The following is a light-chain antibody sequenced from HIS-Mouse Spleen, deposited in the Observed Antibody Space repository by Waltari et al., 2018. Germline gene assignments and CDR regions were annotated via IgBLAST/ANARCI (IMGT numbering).Light chain of an antibody. CDR2: GAS. CDR1: QSVSSN. CDR3: QQYNNWLPYT. Sequence: EIVMTQSPATLSVSPGERATLPCRASQSVSSNLAWYQQKPGQAPRLLIYGASTRATGIPARFSGSRSGTEFTLTISSMQSEDFAVYYCQQYNNWLPYTFGQGTKLEIK. V-gene: IGKV3-15*01. J-gene: IGKJ2*01.